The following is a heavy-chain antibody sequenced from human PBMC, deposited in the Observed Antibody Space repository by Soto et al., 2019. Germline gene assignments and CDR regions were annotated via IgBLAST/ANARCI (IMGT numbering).Heavy chain of an antibody. CDR2: IIPVSGTA. CDR3: ARSQGSSTSLELYYYYYYGMDV. V-gene: IGHV1-69*01. Sequence: QVLLVQSGAEVQKPGSSVKVSCKASGGTFSSYAISWVRQAPGQGLEWMGGIIPVSGTANYAQKFQGRVTITADESTSTAYMELSSLRSEDTAVYYCARSQGSSTSLELYYYYYYGMDVWGQGTTVTVSS. D-gene: IGHD2-2*01. CDR1: GGTFSSYA. J-gene: IGHJ6*02.